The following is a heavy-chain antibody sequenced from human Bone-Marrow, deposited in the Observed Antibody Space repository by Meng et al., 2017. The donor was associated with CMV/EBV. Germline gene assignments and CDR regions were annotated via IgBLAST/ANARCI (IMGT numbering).Heavy chain of an antibody. CDR2: ISSSSSYI. J-gene: IGHJ4*02. V-gene: IGHV3-21*01. D-gene: IGHD6-13*01. Sequence: GESLKISCAGSGFTFSSYSMNWVRQAPGKGLEWVSSISSSSSYIYYADSVKGRFTISRDNAKNSLYLQMNSLRAEDTAVYYCAIPSYSSSWYQFDYWGPGNLVTVSS. CDR3: AIPSYSSSWYQFDY. CDR1: GFTFSSYS.